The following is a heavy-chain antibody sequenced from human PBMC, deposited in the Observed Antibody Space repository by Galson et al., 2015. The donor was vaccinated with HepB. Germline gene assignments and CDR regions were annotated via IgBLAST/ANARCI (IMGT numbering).Heavy chain of an antibody. J-gene: IGHJ4*02. D-gene: IGHD6-19*01. CDR3: ARSIFERWLVPPEYYFDY. CDR1: GFTFSDYR. Sequence: SLRLSCAASGFTFSDYRMTWVRQAPGKGLEWVANIKQEGSEKYCVDSVKGRFTISRDNARNSLYLQMNSLRAEDTAVYYCARSIFERWLVPPEYYFDYWGQGTLVTVSS. CDR2: IKQEGSEK. V-gene: IGHV3-7*03.